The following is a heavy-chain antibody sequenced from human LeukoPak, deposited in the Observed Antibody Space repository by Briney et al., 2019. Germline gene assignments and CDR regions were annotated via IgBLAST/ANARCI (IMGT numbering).Heavy chain of an antibody. CDR1: GFTFSSYS. D-gene: IGHD5-18*01. Sequence: GRSLRLSCAASGFTFSSYSMNWVRQAPGKGLEWVSSISSSSSYIYYADSVKGRFTISRDNAKNSLYLQMNSLRAEDTAVYYCARAPRWIQLTYYFDYWGQGTLVTVSS. CDR2: ISSSSSYI. CDR3: ARAPRWIQLTYYFDY. J-gene: IGHJ4*02. V-gene: IGHV3-21*01.